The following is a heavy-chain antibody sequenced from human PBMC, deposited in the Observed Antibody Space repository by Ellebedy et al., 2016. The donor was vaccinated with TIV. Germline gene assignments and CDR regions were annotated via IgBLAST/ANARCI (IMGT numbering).Heavy chain of an antibody. CDR3: TTDYYDNSGYRMLGGY. D-gene: IGHD3-22*01. V-gene: IGHV3-48*02. CDR2: ISGRSNII. CDR1: GFTFSSSS. Sequence: GESLKISXAASGFTFSSSSMNWVRQAPGKGLEWLSYISGRSNIIYYADSVRGRFTISRDNAKNSLYLQMSSLRDEDTAVYYCTTDYYDNSGYRMLGGYWGQGTLVTVSS. J-gene: IGHJ4*02.